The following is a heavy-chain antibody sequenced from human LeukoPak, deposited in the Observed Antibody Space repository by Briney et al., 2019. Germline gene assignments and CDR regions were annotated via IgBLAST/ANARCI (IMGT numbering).Heavy chain of an antibody. CDR3: AKTSGNDVDY. Sequence: GGSLRLYCAASGFTFSSYGMHWVRQAPGKGLEWVAVISDDGSKKYYGDSVKARFAISRDNSRNTLYLQMNSLRAEDTAVYYCAKTSGNDVDYWGQGTLVTVSS. J-gene: IGHJ4*02. CDR2: ISDDGSKK. V-gene: IGHV3-30*18. CDR1: GFTFSSYG. D-gene: IGHD1-1*01.